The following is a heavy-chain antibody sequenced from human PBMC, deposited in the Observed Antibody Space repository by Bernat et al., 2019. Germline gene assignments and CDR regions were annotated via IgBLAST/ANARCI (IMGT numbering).Heavy chain of an antibody. Sequence: QVQLVESGGGVVQPGRSLRLSCAASGFTFSSYGMHWVRQAPGKGLEWVAVISYDGSNKYYADSVKGRFTISRDNSKNTLYLQMNSLRAEDTAVYYCARDGGHTIPVGLWFGGGQGTLVTVSS. CDR3: ARDGGHTIPVGLWFG. CDR1: GFTFSSYG. V-gene: IGHV3-30*03. D-gene: IGHD3-10*01. CDR2: ISYDGSNK. J-gene: IGHJ4*02.